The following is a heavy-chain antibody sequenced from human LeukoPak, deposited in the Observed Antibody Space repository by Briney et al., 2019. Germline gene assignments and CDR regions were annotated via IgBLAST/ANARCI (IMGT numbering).Heavy chain of an antibody. J-gene: IGHJ4*02. D-gene: IGHD3-9*01. CDR3: ARVSVLRYFEVFAY. Sequence: SETLSLTCTVSGGSISSYYWSWIRQPAGKGLEWIGRIYTSGSTNYNPSLKSRVTMSVDTSKNQFSLKLSSVTAADTAVYYCARVSVLRYFEVFAYWGQGTLVTVSS. V-gene: IGHV4-4*07. CDR1: GGSISSYY. CDR2: IYTSGST.